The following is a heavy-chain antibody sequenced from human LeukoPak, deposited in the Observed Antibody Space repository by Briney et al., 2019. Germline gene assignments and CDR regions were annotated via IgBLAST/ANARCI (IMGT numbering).Heavy chain of an antibody. CDR1: GYTFTGYY. J-gene: IGHJ5*02. CDR2: INPNSGGT. V-gene: IGHV1-2*06. Sequence: ASVKVSCKASGYTFTGYYMHWVRQAPGQGLEWMGRINPNSGGTNYAQKFQGRVTMTRDTSISTAYMELSRLRSEDTAVYYCARGSGYSYGFPGFDPWGQGTLVTVSS. CDR3: ARGSGYSYGFPGFDP. D-gene: IGHD5-18*01.